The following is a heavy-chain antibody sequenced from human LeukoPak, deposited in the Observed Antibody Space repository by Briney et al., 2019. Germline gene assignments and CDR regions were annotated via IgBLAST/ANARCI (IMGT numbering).Heavy chain of an antibody. V-gene: IGHV3-23*01. D-gene: IGHD3-22*01. Sequence: GGSLRLSCAASGFTFSSYAMSWVRQAPGKGLEWVSAISGSGGSTYYADSVKGRFTISRDNSKNTLYLQMNSLRAEDTAVYYCAKDFPKITYYYDSSGWKRSAFDIWGQGTMVTVSS. CDR1: GFTFSSYA. CDR2: ISGSGGST. CDR3: AKDFPKITYYYDSSGWKRSAFDI. J-gene: IGHJ3*02.